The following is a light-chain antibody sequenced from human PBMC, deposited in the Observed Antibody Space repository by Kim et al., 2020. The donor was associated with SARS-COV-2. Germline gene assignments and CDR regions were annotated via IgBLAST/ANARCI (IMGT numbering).Light chain of an antibody. CDR2: DAA. CDR3: QQRKYGPST. CDR1: RKADRY. V-gene: IGKV3-11*01. Sequence: LLQGERATPPSRASRKADRYLAWYHQKHGQAPRSLIYDAANRATGIPPRFSGSGSGTDFTPTTSSLEPEDFAAYFCQQRKYGPSTFGQGTRLEIK. J-gene: IGKJ5*01.